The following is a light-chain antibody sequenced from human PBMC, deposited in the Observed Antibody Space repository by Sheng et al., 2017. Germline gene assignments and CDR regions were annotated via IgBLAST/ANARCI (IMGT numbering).Light chain of an antibody. CDR2: KAS. Sequence: DIQMTQSPSTLSASVGDRVTITCRASQSISSWLAWYQQKRGKAPKLLIYKASSLESGVPSRFSGSGSGTEFTLTISSLQPDDFATYYCQQYNSYSGTFGQGT. V-gene: IGKV1-5*03. J-gene: IGKJ1*01. CDR3: QQYNSYSGT. CDR1: QSISSW.